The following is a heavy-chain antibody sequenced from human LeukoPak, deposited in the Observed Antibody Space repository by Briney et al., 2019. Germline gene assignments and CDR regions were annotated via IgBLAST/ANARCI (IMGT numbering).Heavy chain of an antibody. CDR3: ARGKYSSSWGGNWFDH. CDR1: GGSISSGDYY. CDR2: IYYSGST. Sequence: SETLSLTCTVSGGSISSGDYYWSWLRQPPGMGLEWIGYIYYSGSTYYNPSLKSRVTISVDTSKNQFSLKLSSVTAADTAVYYCARGKYSSSWGGNWFDHWGQGTLVTVSS. V-gene: IGHV4-30-4*01. D-gene: IGHD6-13*01. J-gene: IGHJ5*02.